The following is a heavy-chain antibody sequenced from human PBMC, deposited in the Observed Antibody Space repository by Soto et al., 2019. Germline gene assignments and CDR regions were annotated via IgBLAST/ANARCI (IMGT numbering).Heavy chain of an antibody. D-gene: IGHD1-26*01. CDR1: GDSVSSNSAG. V-gene: IGHV6-1*01. J-gene: IGHJ4*01. CDR3: ARGEQYSGRIFDY. Sequence: QVQLQQSGPGLVKPSQTLSLTCAITGDSVSSNSAGWSWVRQFPSRGLEWLGRTYYRSKWYYEYAVSVRGRITINPDTSKNQYSLQLNSVTPEDTAVYFCARGEQYSGRIFDYWGQGTLVTVSS. CDR2: TYYRSKWYY.